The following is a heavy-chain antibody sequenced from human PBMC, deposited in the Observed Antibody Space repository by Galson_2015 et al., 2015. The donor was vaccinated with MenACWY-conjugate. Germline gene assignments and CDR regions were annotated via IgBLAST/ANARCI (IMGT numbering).Heavy chain of an antibody. V-gene: IGHV3-30*18. CDR3: AKRHSSGWYLGSDAFDI. Sequence: SLRLSCAASGFTFSSYGMHWVRQAPGKGLEWVAVISYDGSNKYYADSVKGRFTISRDNSKNTLYLQMNSLRAEDTAVYYCAKRHSSGWYLGSDAFDIWSQGTMVTVSS. CDR2: ISYDGSNK. J-gene: IGHJ3*02. CDR1: GFTFSSYG. D-gene: IGHD6-19*01.